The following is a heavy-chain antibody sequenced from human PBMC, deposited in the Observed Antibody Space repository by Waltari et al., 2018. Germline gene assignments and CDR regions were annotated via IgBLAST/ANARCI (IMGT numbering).Heavy chain of an antibody. V-gene: IGHV4-39*07. J-gene: IGHJ6*02. CDR1: GGSISSSRYS. Sequence: QLQLQESGPGLVKPSETLSLTCTVSGGSISSSRYSWGWIRQPPGKGLEWIGSIYYSGSTYYNPSLKSRVTISVDTSKNQFSLKLSSVTAADTAVYYCARVLDGAGGMDVWGQGTTVTVSS. D-gene: IGHD3-10*01. CDR2: IYYSGST. CDR3: ARVLDGAGGMDV.